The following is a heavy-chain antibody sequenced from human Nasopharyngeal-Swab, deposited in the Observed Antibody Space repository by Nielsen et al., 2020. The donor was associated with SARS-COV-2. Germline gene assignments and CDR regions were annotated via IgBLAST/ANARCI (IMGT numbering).Heavy chain of an antibody. CDR1: GFTFSTYW. CDR2: IKQDGSEM. V-gene: IGHV3-7*01. J-gene: IGHJ4*02. CDR3: AREQLTTLDY. Sequence: GGSLRLSCAASGFTFSTYWMSWVRQAPGKGLEWVANIKQDGSEMYYADSVKGRFTISRDNSKNTLYLQMNSLRAEDTAVYYCAREQLTTLDYWGQGTLVTVSS. D-gene: IGHD4-11*01.